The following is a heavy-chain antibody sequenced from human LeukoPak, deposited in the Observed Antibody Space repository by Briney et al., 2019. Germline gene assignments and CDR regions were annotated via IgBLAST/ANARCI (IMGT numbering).Heavy chain of an antibody. J-gene: IGHJ5*02. CDR1: GGSISSSSYY. CDR3: ARHELGVVGLLVDNWFDP. CDR2: IYYSGST. V-gene: IGHV4-39*01. D-gene: IGHD2-8*02. Sequence: PSETLSLTCTVSGGSISSSSYYWGWIRQPPGKGLEWIGSIYYSGSTYYNPSLKSRVTTSVDTSKNQFSLKLSSVTAADTAVYYCARHELGVVGLLVDNWFDPWGQGTLVTVSS.